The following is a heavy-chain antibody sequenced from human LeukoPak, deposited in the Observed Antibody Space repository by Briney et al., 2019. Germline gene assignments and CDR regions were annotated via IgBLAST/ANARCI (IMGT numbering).Heavy chain of an antibody. Sequence: SGGSLRLSCAASGFTFSSYSMNWVRQAPGKGLEWVSYISSSSSTIYYADSVKGRFTISRDNAKNSLYLQMNSLRAEDTAVYYCAREWELGFDYWGQGTLVTVSS. D-gene: IGHD1-26*01. CDR2: ISSSSSTI. CDR3: AREWELGFDY. CDR1: GFTFSSYS. V-gene: IGHV3-48*01. J-gene: IGHJ4*02.